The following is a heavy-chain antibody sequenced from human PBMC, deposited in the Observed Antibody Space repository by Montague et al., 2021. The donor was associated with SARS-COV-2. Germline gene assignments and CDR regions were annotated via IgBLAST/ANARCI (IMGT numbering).Heavy chain of an antibody. D-gene: IGHD2-15*01. Sequence: SLRLSCAASGFTFSSYWMHWVRQAPGKGLVWVSRINSDASSTSYADSVKGRFTISRDNAKNTLYLQMNSLRAEDTAVYYCARLGYCSGGSCYPYYYYYGMDVWGQGTTVTVSS. J-gene: IGHJ6*02. CDR3: ARLGYCSGGSCYPYYYYYGMDV. V-gene: IGHV3-74*01. CDR1: GFTFSSYW. CDR2: INSDASST.